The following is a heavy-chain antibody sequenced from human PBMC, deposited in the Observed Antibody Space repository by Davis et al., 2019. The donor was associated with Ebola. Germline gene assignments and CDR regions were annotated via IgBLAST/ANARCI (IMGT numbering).Heavy chain of an antibody. CDR1: GFTFSSYS. D-gene: IGHD4/OR15-4a*01. CDR3: AKVNGFVLGY. Sequence: GESLKISCAASGFTFSSYSMNWVRQAPGKGLEWVSYISSSSSTIYYADSVKGRFTISRDNSKNTLYLQMNGLRAEDTAVYYCAKVNGFVLGYWGQGTLVTVSS. J-gene: IGHJ4*02. CDR2: ISSSSSTI. V-gene: IGHV3-48*01.